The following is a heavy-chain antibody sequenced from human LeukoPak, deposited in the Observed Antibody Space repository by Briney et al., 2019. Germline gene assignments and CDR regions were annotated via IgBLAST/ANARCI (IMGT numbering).Heavy chain of an antibody. D-gene: IGHD3-10*01. Sequence: SETLSLTCTVSGGSISSSSYYWGWIRQPPGKGLEWIGSIYYSGCTYYNPSLKSRVTISVDTSKNQFSLKLRSVTAADTAVYYCARGLVGLLWFGSKPYFDYWGQGTLVTVSS. V-gene: IGHV4-39*01. CDR2: IYYSGCT. CDR3: ARGLVGLLWFGSKPYFDY. CDR1: GGSISSSSYY. J-gene: IGHJ4*02.